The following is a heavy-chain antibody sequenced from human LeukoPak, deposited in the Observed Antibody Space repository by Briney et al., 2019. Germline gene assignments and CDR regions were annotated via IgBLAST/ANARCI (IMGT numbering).Heavy chain of an antibody. CDR2: INQDGSEQ. V-gene: IGHV3-7*01. CDR3: ARVGYCGTTSCYWRAFDY. D-gene: IGHD2-2*01. Sequence: GGSLRLSCAASGFTFSTYWMSWVRQAPGKGLEWVANINQDGSEQYYVDSVKGQFTISRDNTKNSLYLQMNSLRAEDTAVYYCARVGYCGTTSCYWRAFDYWGQGTLVTVSS. CDR1: GFTFSTYW. J-gene: IGHJ4*02.